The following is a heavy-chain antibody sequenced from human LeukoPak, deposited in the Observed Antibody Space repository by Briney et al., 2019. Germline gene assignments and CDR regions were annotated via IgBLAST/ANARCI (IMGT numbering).Heavy chain of an antibody. CDR2: IYHSGST. V-gene: IGHV4-4*02. D-gene: IGHD2-15*01. J-gene: IGHJ4*02. CDR1: GGSISCSNW. CDR3: ASKGEYCSGGSCYWAFDY. Sequence: PSGTLSLTCAVSGGSISCSNWWSWVRQPPGKGLEWIGEIYHSGSTNYNPSLKSRVTISVDKSKNQFSLKLSSVTAADTAVYYCASKGEYCSGGSCYWAFDYWGQGTLVTVSS.